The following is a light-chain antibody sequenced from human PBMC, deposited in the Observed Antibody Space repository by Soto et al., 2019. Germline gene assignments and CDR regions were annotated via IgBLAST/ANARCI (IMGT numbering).Light chain of an antibody. CDR3: QQYGSSPTWT. J-gene: IGKJ1*01. Sequence: EIVLTQSPGTLSLSPGERATLSCRASQSVSSSYLAWYQQKPGQAPRLLIYGASSRATGIPDRFSGRGSGTDFTLTISRLEPEDFAVYYCQQYGSSPTWTFGQGTKVESK. CDR2: GAS. V-gene: IGKV3-20*01. CDR1: QSVSSSY.